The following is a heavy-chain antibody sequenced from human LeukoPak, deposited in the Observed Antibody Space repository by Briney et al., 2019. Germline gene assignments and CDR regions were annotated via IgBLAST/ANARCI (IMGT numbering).Heavy chain of an antibody. J-gene: IGHJ4*02. Sequence: QPGGSLRLSCAASGFTFSRYWMLWVRQAPGKGLESVSRINTDGTVTTYADSVKGRFTVSRDNADNTMFLQMNSVRDEDKAVYYCATKQWLAPPPDSWGQGTPVTVSS. CDR2: INTDGTVT. CDR1: GFTFSRYW. D-gene: IGHD6-19*01. V-gene: IGHV3-74*01. CDR3: ATKQWLAPPPDS.